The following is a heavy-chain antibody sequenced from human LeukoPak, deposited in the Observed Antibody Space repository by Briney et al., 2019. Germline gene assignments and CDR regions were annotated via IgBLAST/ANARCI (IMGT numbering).Heavy chain of an antibody. Sequence: SETLSLTCAVYGGSFSGYYWSWFRQPPGKGLEWIGEINHSGSTNYNPSLKSRVSISVDTSKNQFSLQRSSVAAADTAVHYCARRDPVTTRRSFDCWSQGTLATVSS. J-gene: IGHJ4*02. CDR3: ARRDPVTTRRSFDC. V-gene: IGHV4-34*01. D-gene: IGHD4-17*01. CDR1: GGSFSGYY. CDR2: INHSGST.